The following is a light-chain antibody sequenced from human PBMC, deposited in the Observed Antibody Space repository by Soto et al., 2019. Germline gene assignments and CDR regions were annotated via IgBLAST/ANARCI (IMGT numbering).Light chain of an antibody. J-gene: IGLJ2*01. CDR3: SSYTSNNTPV. V-gene: IGLV2-14*01. CDR2: EVS. CDR1: SSDVGGYNY. Sequence: QSALTQPASVSGSPGQSITISCTGTSSDVGGYNYVSWYQQHPGKAPKLMIYEVSNRPSGVSNRFSGSKSGNTASLTISGLQAEDEADYHCSSYTSNNTPVFGGGTKLTVL.